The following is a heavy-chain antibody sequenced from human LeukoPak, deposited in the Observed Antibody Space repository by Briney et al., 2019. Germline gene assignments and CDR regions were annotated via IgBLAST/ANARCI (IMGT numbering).Heavy chain of an antibody. V-gene: IGHV3-7*01. J-gene: IGHJ4*02. CDR1: GFTFSSYW. CDR2: IKQDGSEK. CDR3: ARDGAYCGGDCYTAPYY. Sequence: GGSLRLSCAASGFTFSSYWMSWVRQAPGKGLEWVVNIKQDGSEKYYVDSVKGRFTISRDNAKNSLYLQMNSLRAEDTAVYYCARDGAYCGGDCYTAPYYWGQGTLVTVSS. D-gene: IGHD2-21*02.